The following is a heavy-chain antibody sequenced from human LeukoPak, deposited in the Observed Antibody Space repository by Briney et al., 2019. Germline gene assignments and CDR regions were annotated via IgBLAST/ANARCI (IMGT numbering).Heavy chain of an antibody. V-gene: IGHV1-2*02. J-gene: IGHJ4*02. CDR1: GHTFTGYY. CDR3: ARDGLSRGDYDHRGCYFDY. CDR2: INPKSGGT. Sequence: ASVKVSCKASGHTFTGYYMHWVRQAPGQGLEWMGWINPKSGGTNYAQKFQGRVTMTRDTSISTAYMELSRLRSDDTAVYYCARDGLSRGDYDHRGCYFDYWGQGTLVTVSS. D-gene: IGHD4-17*01.